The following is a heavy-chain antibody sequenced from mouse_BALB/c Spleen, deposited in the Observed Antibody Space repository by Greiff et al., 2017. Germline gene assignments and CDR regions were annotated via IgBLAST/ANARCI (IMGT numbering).Heavy chain of an antibody. J-gene: IGHJ3*01. V-gene: IGHV5-17*02. Sequence: EVKVVESGGGLVQPGGSRKLSCAASGFTFSSFGMHWVRQAPEKGLEWVAYISSGSSTIYYADTVKGRFTISRDNPKNTLFLQMTSLRSEDTAMYYCANWDGAYWGQGTLVTVSA. CDR1: GFTFSSFG. CDR2: ISSGSSTI. CDR3: ANWDGAY. D-gene: IGHD4-1*01.